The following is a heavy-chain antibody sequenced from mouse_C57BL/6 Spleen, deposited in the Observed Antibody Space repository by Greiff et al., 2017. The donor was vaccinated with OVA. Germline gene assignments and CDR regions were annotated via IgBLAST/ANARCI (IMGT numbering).Heavy chain of an antibody. D-gene: IGHD1-1*01. CDR3: ARWNYDWYFDV. CDR1: GFTFSDYY. V-gene: IGHV5-16*01. Sequence: DVHLVESEGGLVQPGSSMKLSCTASGFTFSDYYMAWVRQVPEKGLEWVANINYDGSSTYYLDSLKSRFIISRDNAKNILYLQMSSLKSEDTATYYCARWNYDWYFDVWGTGTTVTVSS. J-gene: IGHJ1*03. CDR2: INYDGSST.